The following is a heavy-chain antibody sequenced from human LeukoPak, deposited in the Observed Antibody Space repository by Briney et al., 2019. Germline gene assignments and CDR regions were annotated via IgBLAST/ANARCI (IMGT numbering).Heavy chain of an antibody. J-gene: IGHJ4*02. CDR1: GGSISSGGYY. Sequence: PSETLSLTCTVSGGSISSGGYYWSWIRQHPGTGLEWIGYIYYSGSTYYNPSLKSRVTISVDTSKNQFSLKLSSVTAADTAVYYCARDGARSGGSCFDWGQGTLVTVSS. CDR2: IYYSGST. V-gene: IGHV4-31*03. CDR3: ARDGARSGGSCFD. D-gene: IGHD2-15*01.